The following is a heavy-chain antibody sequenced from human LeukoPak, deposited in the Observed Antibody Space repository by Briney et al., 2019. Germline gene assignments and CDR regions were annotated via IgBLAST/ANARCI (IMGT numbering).Heavy chain of an antibody. CDR1: GFTFSNFW. V-gene: IGHV3-74*01. CDR3: ARGVKAATINELNY. Sequence: GGSLRLSCAASGFTFSNFWMHWVRQAPGKGLVWVSRIKGDGSVTTYADSVKGRFTISRDNAKNTLYLQMNSLSAEDTAVYYCARGVKAATINELNYWGQGTLVTVSS. CDR2: IKGDGSVT. D-gene: IGHD5-24*01. J-gene: IGHJ4*02.